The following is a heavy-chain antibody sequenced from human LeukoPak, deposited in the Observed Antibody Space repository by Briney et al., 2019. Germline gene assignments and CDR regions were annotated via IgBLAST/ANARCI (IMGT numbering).Heavy chain of an antibody. CDR3: TRATVTTFPFFDY. CDR2: IRSKAYGGTT. V-gene: IGHV3-49*04. Sequence: PGGSLRLSCTASGFTFGDYAMSWVRQAPGKGLEWVGFIRSKAYGGTTEYAASVKGRFTISRDDSKSIAYLQMNSLKTEDTAVYYCTRATVTTFPFFDYWGQGTLVTVSS. J-gene: IGHJ4*02. D-gene: IGHD4-17*01. CDR1: GFTFGDYA.